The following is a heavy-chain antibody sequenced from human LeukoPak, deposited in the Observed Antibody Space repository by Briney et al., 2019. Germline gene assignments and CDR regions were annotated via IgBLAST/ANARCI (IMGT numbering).Heavy chain of an antibody. CDR1: GFIFSDYY. V-gene: IGHV3-11*04. CDR3: ARKVPGTGYYFDY. D-gene: IGHD6-25*01. J-gene: IGHJ4*02. CDR2: ITTNGAST. Sequence: GGSLRLSCAASGFIFSDYYMTWIRQAPGKGLEWISYITTNGASTYYADSVKGRFTISRDNAKSSLYLQMNCLRAEDTAVYYCARKVPGTGYYFDYWGQGTLVTVSS.